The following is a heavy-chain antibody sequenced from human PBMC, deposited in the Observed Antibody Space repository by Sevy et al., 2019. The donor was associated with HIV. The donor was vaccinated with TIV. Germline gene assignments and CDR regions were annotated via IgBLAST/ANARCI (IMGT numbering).Heavy chain of an antibody. CDR3: ARPGSGWFEFDS. Sequence: GGSLRLSCAVSGFTLTNEFFSWVRQAPGKGLEWVAVVYSGGATYYADSVKGRFTISRDNAKNSLYLQMTSLRDEDTAVYYCARPGSGWFEFDSWGQGTLVTVSS. CDR2: VYSGGAT. CDR1: GFTLTNEF. J-gene: IGHJ4*02. V-gene: IGHV3-53*01. D-gene: IGHD6-19*01.